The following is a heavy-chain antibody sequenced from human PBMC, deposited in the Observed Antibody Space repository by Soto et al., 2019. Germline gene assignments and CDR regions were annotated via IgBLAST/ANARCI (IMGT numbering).Heavy chain of an antibody. V-gene: IGHV3-66*01. CDR3: ARDQGLNGDYVFGAFDI. J-gene: IGHJ3*02. Sequence: EVQLVESGGGLVQPGGSLRLSCAASGFTVSSNYMSWVRQAPGKGLEWVSVIYSGGSTYYADSVKGRFTISRDNSKNTLYLQMNSLRAEDTAVYYCARDQGLNGDYVFGAFDIWGQGTMGTVSS. CDR1: GFTVSSNY. CDR2: IYSGGST. D-gene: IGHD4-17*01.